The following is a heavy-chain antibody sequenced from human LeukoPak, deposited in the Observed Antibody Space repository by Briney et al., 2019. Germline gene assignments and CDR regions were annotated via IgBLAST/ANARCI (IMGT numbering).Heavy chain of an antibody. CDR2: IINSGGTI. J-gene: IGHJ6*02. Sequence: GGSLRLSCAASGFTFSIHGMNRVHQTPGKGLEWVSYIINSGGTIYYADSVQGRFTISRDNAKNSLYLQMNSLRDEDTAVYYCARVGRGLYSMDVWGQGTTVTVSS. D-gene: IGHD3-10*01. CDR1: GFTFSIHG. V-gene: IGHV3-48*02. CDR3: ARVGRGLYSMDV.